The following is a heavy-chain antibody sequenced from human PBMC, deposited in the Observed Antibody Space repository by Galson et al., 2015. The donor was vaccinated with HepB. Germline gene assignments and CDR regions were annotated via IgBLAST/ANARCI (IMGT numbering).Heavy chain of an antibody. Sequence: SVKVSCKAAGGTFSNYAISWVRQAPGQGLEWMGRIIPILGVADYAQKFQGRVTITADKSTSTAYMEVSSPRSEDTAMYYCARVGVFRGVVVLDSWGQGTLVTVSS. CDR2: IIPILGVA. CDR3: ARVGVFRGVVVLDS. V-gene: IGHV1-69*04. J-gene: IGHJ4*02. D-gene: IGHD2-15*01. CDR1: GGTFSNYA.